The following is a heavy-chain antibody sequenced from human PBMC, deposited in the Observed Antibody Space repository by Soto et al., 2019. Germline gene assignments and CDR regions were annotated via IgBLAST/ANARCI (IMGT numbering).Heavy chain of an antibody. Sequence: QVQLVQSGAEVKKPGSSVKVSCTASGGTFSSYAISWVRQAPGQGLEWMGGIIPIFGTANYAQKFQGRVTITADESTSTAYMGLSSLRSEDTAVYYCARDRTVTARGWFDPWGQGTLVTVSS. CDR1: GGTFSSYA. V-gene: IGHV1-69*01. CDR3: ARDRTVTARGWFDP. J-gene: IGHJ5*02. D-gene: IGHD4-17*01. CDR2: IIPIFGTA.